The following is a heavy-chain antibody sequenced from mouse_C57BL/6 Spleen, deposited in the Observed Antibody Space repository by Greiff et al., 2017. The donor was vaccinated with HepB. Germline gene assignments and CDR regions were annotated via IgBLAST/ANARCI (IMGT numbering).Heavy chain of an antibody. J-gene: IGHJ2*01. Sequence: QVQLQQPGAELVRPGTSVKLSCKASGYTFTSYWMHWVKQRPGQGLEWIGVIDPSDSYTNYNQKFKGKATLTVDTSSSTAYMQLSSLTSEDSAVYYCARSTAQALYYFDYWGQGTTLTVSS. CDR1: GYTFTSYW. CDR2: IDPSDSYT. CDR3: ARSTAQALYYFDY. D-gene: IGHD3-2*02. V-gene: IGHV1-59*01.